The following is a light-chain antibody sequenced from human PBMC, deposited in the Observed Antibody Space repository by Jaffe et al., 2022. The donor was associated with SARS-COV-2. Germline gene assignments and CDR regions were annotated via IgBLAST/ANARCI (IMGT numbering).Light chain of an antibody. CDR3: SSYTRSNTLL. CDR1: SSDVGAYNY. V-gene: IGLV2-14*03. CDR2: DVS. Sequence: QSALTQPASVSGSPGQSITISCTGTSSDVGAYNYVSWYQQHPGQAPKLMIYDVSYRPSGVSNRFSGSKSGNTASLTISGLQAEDEADYYCSSYTRSNTLLFGTGTKVTVL. J-gene: IGLJ1*01.